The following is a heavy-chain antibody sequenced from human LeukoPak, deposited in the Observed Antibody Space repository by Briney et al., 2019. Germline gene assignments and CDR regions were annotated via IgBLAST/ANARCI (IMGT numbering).Heavy chain of an antibody. J-gene: IGHJ4*02. CDR1: GYTFTGYY. D-gene: IGHD2-2*01. Sequence: GASVKVSCKASGYTFTGYYMHWVRQAPGQGLEWMGWINPNSGGTNYAQKFQGRVTMTRDTSISTAYMELSRLRSDDTAVYYCARAKGDIVVVPATIYYFDYWGQGTLVTVSS. CDR2: INPNSGGT. CDR3: ARAKGDIVVVPATIYYFDY. V-gene: IGHV1-2*02.